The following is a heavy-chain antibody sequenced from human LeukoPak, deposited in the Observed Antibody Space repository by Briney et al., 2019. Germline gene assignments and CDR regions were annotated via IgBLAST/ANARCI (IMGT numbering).Heavy chain of an antibody. J-gene: IGHJ4*02. CDR3: ARDVGTPPYSGFDY. CDR2: ISSTGSYI. CDR1: GFIFNSYS. Sequence: GGCLRLSCAASGFIFNSYSMNWVRQAPGKGLEWLSSISSTGSYIYYPDSVKGRFTISRDNAENSLYLQMNSLRAEDTAVYYCARDVGTPPYSGFDYWGQGTLVTVSS. D-gene: IGHD2-15*01. V-gene: IGHV3-21*01.